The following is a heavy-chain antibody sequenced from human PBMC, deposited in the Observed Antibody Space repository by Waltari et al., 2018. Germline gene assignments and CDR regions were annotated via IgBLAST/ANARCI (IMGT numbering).Heavy chain of an antibody. J-gene: IGHJ4*02. CDR1: GYTFTGNY. Sequence: QVQLVQSGAEVQRPGASVKVSCKASGYTFTGNYIHWVRQAPGQGLEWMGWIHPNSGATDYAQKFQGRVTMTLDTSITTVYMELGWLGSEDTAIYYCARAWFNSGFDYWGQGSLVAVSS. V-gene: IGHV1-2*02. CDR2: IHPNSGAT. D-gene: IGHD1-26*01. CDR3: ARAWFNSGFDY.